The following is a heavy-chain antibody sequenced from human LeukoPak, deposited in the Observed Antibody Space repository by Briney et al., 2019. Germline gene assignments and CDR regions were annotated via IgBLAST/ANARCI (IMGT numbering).Heavy chain of an antibody. Sequence: GESLKISCKGSGYTFTNHWIGWVRQLPGKGLEWMGIIYPGDSDARYSPSFQGQVTISADKSSNTAYLQWSSLKASDTAMYYCARLTSAYDFHYWGQGTLVTVSS. CDR2: IYPGDSDA. J-gene: IGHJ4*02. V-gene: IGHV5-51*01. CDR3: ARLTSAYDFHY. D-gene: IGHD3-22*01. CDR1: GYTFTNHW.